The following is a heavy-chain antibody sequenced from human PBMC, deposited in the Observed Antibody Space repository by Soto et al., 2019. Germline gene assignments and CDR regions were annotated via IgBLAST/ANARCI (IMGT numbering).Heavy chain of an antibody. CDR3: TRLNDNSGANYYGMDV. V-gene: IGHV3-73*02. D-gene: IGHD3-22*01. CDR1: GFTFSGSA. Sequence: EVQLVESGGGLVQPGGSLKLSCAASGFTFSGSAMHWVRQASGKGLEWVGRIRSKANSYATAYAASVKGRFTISSDASKSTAYLQINSLKTEDTAVYYCTRLNDNSGANYYGMDVWGQGTTVTVSS. J-gene: IGHJ6*02. CDR2: IRSKANSYAT.